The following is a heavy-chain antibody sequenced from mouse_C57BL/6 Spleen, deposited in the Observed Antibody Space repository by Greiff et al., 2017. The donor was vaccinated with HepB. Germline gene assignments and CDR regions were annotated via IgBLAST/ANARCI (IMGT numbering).Heavy chain of an antibody. J-gene: IGHJ2*01. Sequence: VQLQQSGPVLVKPGASVKMSCKASGYTFTDYYMNWVKQSHGKSLEWIGVINPYNGGTSYNQKFKGKATLTVDKSSSTAYMELNSLTSEDSAVYYCARFGLLANFLFDYWGQGTTLTVSS. CDR1: GYTFTDYY. V-gene: IGHV1-19*01. CDR2: INPYNGGT. D-gene: IGHD1-1*01. CDR3: ARFGLLANFLFDY.